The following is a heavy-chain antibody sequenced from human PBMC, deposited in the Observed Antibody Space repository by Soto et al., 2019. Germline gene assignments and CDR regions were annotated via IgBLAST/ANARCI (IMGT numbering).Heavy chain of an antibody. J-gene: IGHJ3*02. V-gene: IGHV3-21*01. CDR3: ARDPHDDGSGGSCYSNVAFDI. Sequence: PGRSLTLSCASSGFTFSTYTMNWVRQAPGKGLEWVSSINGRSNYKYYTDSVKGRFTISRDNAKNSLYLQMNRLRAEDTAVYYCARDPHDDGSGGSCYSNVAFDIWGQGTMVHVSS. D-gene: IGHD2-15*01. CDR1: GFTFSTYT. CDR2: INGRSNYK.